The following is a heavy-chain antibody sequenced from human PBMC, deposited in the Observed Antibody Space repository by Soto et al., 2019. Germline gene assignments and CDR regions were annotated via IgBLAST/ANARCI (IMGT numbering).Heavy chain of an antibody. CDR3: AREDPGYGSGSYGRLDV. V-gene: IGHV4-31*03. D-gene: IGHD3-10*01. CDR1: GGSISSGGYY. Sequence: SETLSLTCTVSGGSISSGGYYWSWIRQHPGKGLEWIGYIYYSGSTYYNPSLKSRVTISVDTSKNQFSLKLSSVTAADTAVYYCAREDPGYGSGSYGRLDVWGKGTTVTVSS. CDR2: IYYSGST. J-gene: IGHJ6*04.